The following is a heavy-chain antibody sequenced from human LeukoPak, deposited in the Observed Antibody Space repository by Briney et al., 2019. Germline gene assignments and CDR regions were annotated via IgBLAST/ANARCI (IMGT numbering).Heavy chain of an antibody. V-gene: IGHV3-48*04. J-gene: IGHJ3*02. CDR3: ARDIDDSSGIDAFDI. D-gene: IGHD3-22*01. CDR2: ISSSGSTI. CDR1: GFTFSSYW. Sequence: GGSLRLSRAASGFTFSSYWMSWVRQAPGKGLEWVSYISSSGSTIYYADSVKGRFTISRDNAKNSLYLQMNSLRAEDTAVYYCARDIDDSSGIDAFDIWGQGTMVTVSS.